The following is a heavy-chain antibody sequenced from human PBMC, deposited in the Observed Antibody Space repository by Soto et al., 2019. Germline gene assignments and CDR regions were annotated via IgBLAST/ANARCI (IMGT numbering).Heavy chain of an antibody. Sequence: PSETLSLTCSVYGGSFSSYYWSWIRQPPGKGLEWIGEINHSGSTNYNPSLKSRVTISVDTSKNQFSLKLSSVTAADTAVYYCARVNKCSSTSCYITTRHYYYYMDVWGKGTTVTVSS. J-gene: IGHJ6*03. CDR1: GGSFSSYY. CDR3: ARVNKCSSTSCYITTRHYYYYMDV. D-gene: IGHD2-2*02. V-gene: IGHV4-34*01. CDR2: INHSGST.